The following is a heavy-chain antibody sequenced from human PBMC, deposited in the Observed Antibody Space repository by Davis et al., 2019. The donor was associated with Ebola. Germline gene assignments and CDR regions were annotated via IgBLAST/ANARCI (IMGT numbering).Heavy chain of an antibody. CDR3: ARDVTGGGNNWFDP. V-gene: IGHV1-18*01. Sequence: ASVKVSCKASGHTFSNSVISWVRQAPGQGLVWVGWISVYNGNTGYAQNLQGRVAMTADTSTNTVFMELKSLRFDDTAVYYCARDVTGGGNNWFDPWGQGTLVTVSS. CDR1: GHTFSNSV. CDR2: ISVYNGNT. D-gene: IGHD2-8*02. J-gene: IGHJ5*02.